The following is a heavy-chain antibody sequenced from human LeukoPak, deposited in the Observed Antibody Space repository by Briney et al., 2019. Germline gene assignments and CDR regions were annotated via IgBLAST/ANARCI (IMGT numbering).Heavy chain of an antibody. J-gene: IGHJ4*02. CDR3: ARDYCGGDCPLDY. CDR2: ISYDGSNK. Sequence: GGSLRLSCAASGFTFSSYAMHWVRQAPGKGLEWVAVISYDGSNKYYADSVKGRFTISRDNSKNTLYLQMNSLRAEDTAVYYCARDYCGGDCPLDYWGQGTLVTVSS. D-gene: IGHD2-21*02. CDR1: GFTFSSYA. V-gene: IGHV3-30-3*01.